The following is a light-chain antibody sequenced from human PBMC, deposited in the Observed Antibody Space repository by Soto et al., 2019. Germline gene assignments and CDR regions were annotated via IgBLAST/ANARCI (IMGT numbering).Light chain of an antibody. Sequence: DIVMTQSPDSLAVSLGERATINCKSSQSVLYSSNNKNYLAWYQQKPGQPPKLLIYWASTRESGVPDRFSGSGSETDYTLTVSSLQAEDVAVYYCQQYSTNDPAFGQGTRVEIK. CDR1: QSVLYSSNNKNY. CDR3: QQYSTNDPA. V-gene: IGKV4-1*01. J-gene: IGKJ1*01. CDR2: WAS.